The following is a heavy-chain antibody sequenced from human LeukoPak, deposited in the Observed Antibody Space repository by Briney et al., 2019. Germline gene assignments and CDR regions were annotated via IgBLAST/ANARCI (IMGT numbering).Heavy chain of an antibody. D-gene: IGHD1-26*01. CDR2: IYYSGST. CDR1: GGSISSSSYY. CDR3: ARSLALELQIRGGYYYMDV. Sequence: SETLSLTCTVSGGSISSSSYYWGWIRQPPGKGLEWIGSIYYSGSTYYNPSLKSRVTISVDTSKNQFSLKLSSVTAADTAVYYSARSLALELQIRGGYYYMDVWGKGTTVTVSS. J-gene: IGHJ6*03. V-gene: IGHV4-39*01.